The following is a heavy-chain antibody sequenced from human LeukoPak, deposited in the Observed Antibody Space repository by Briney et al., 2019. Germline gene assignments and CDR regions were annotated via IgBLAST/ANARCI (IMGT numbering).Heavy chain of an antibody. CDR3: ARVYSGSYLFDY. D-gene: IGHD5-12*01. J-gene: IGHJ4*02. CDR1: SGSISTSNYY. CDR2: IFYSGST. V-gene: IGHV4-39*07. Sequence: PSETLSLTCTVSSGSISTSNYYWGWVRQPPGKALEWIGNIFYSGSTYYSPSLKSRVTISLDTSRNQSSLKLNSVTAADTAVYYCARVYSGSYLFDYWGQGTLVTVSS.